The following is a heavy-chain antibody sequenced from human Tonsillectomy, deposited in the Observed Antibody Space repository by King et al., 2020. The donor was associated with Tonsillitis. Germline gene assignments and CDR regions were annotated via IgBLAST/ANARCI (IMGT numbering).Heavy chain of an antibody. CDR2: ISYDGSDK. CDR1: GFTFSTYD. CDR3: ARGSDGTLICYVY. Sequence: LVESGGGVVQPGRSLRLSCAASGFTFSTYDMHWVRQAPGKGLEWVAVISYDGSDKYYADSVKGRFTISRDNSKNTVFLQMNRLRGDDTAVYYCARGSDGTLICYVYWGQGTLVTVSS. D-gene: IGHD3-9*01. V-gene: IGHV3-30*04. J-gene: IGHJ4*02.